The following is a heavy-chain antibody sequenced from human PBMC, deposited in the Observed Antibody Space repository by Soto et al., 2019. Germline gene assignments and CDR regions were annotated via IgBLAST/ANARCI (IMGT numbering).Heavy chain of an antibody. J-gene: IGHJ3*02. D-gene: IGHD2-8*02. CDR1: GYNFANFW. CDR3: AAGYSTGLDAFDI. Sequence: GESLKISCKGSGYNFANFWIGWVRQMPGKGLEWMGMIFPGDSDTKNSPSLEGQITMSVDKSDSSAYLQWRSLKASDTAIYYCAAGYSTGLDAFDIWGQGTMVTVS. CDR2: IFPGDSDT. V-gene: IGHV5-51*01.